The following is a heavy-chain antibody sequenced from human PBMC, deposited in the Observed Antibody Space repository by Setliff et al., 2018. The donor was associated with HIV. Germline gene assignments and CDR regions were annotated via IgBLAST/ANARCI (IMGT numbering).Heavy chain of an antibody. D-gene: IGHD7-27*01. CDR3: ARLNWGP. Sequence: ASVKVSCKASGYTFTTYGISWVRQAPGQGLEWMGWISAYNDDTNYGQKFQGRVTMTTETSTNTAYMELRSLRSDDTAIYYCARLNWGPWGPGTLVTVSS. CDR1: GYTFTTYG. CDR2: ISAYNDDT. J-gene: IGHJ5*02. V-gene: IGHV1-18*01.